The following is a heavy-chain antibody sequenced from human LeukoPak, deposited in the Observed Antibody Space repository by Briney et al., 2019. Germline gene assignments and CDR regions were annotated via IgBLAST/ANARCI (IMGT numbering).Heavy chain of an antibody. CDR2: ISGSGGDT. V-gene: IGHV3-23*01. CDR3: APGVCSSPRCYTASYDGLKFDY. D-gene: IGHD2-2*02. J-gene: IGHJ4*02. Sequence: GRSLRLSCAASGFTFSSYGMSWVRQAPGKGLEWVSAISGSGGDTYYADSVKGRFTISRDNSKNTLYLQMNSLRAEDTAVYYCAPGVCSSPRCYTASYDGLKFDYWGQGTLVTVSS. CDR1: GFTFSSYG.